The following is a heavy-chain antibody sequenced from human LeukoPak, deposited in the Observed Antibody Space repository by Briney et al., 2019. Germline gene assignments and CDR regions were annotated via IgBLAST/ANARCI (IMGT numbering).Heavy chain of an antibody. D-gene: IGHD5-12*01. CDR2: ITGIGDDT. V-gene: IGHV3-23*01. Sequence: GGSLRLSCAASGFTFSSYAMSWVRQAPGKGLEWVSDITGIGDDTDYADSVKGRFTVSRDNSRNTLYLQINSLRAEDTAVYYCAKNGAYSGYDYIDYWGQGTLVTVSS. J-gene: IGHJ4*02. CDR3: AKNGAYSGYDYIDY. CDR1: GFTFSSYA.